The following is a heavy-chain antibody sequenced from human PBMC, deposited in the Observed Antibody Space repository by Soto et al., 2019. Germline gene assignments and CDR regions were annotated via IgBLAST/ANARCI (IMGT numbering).Heavy chain of an antibody. J-gene: IGHJ4*02. D-gene: IGHD1-26*01. CDR1: GGPIIHYY. CDR3: ARLGGSYAVPHFDY. Sequence: SQTQSLTCTVSGGPIIHYYCTWIRQPPGKGLEWMGYIYYSGTTTNYNPSLKSRVTLSVDTSKNQFSLKLSSVTAADTAVYYCARLGGSYAVPHFDYWGQGTLVTVSS. CDR2: IYYSGTT. V-gene: IGHV4-59*08.